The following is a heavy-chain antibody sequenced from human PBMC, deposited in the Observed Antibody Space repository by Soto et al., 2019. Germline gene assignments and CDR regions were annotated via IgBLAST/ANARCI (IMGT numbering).Heavy chain of an antibody. CDR2: IIAYFGNT. CDR3: ARDLPQAPLFDP. CDR1: GYTFSSYG. V-gene: IGHV1-18*01. J-gene: IGHJ5*02. Sequence: EASVKVSCKASGYTFSSYGISWVRQAPGQGLEWMGGIIAYFGNTNYAQKFQGRVTMTADESTSTAYMELSSLRSEDTAVYYCARDLPQAPLFDPWGQGTLVTVSS.